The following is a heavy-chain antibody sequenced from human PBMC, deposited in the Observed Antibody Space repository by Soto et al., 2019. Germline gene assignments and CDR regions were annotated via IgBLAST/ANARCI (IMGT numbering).Heavy chain of an antibody. J-gene: IGHJ6*02. CDR2: INHSGST. CDR1: GGSFSGYY. V-gene: IGHV4-34*01. D-gene: IGHD6-19*01. Sequence: SETLSLTCAVYGGSFSGYYLSWIRQPPGKGLEWIGEINHSGSTNYNPSLKSRVTISVDTSKNQFSLKLNSVTAADTAVYYCARVGGIAVAGTYNYYGMDVWGQGTTVTVYS. CDR3: ARVGGIAVAGTYNYYGMDV.